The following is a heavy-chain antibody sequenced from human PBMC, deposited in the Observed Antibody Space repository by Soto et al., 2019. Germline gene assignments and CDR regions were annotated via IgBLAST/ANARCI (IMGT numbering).Heavy chain of an antibody. D-gene: IGHD6-13*01. CDR3: ASLIAAAGPPHSPRYYYGMDV. Sequence: QVQLVQSGAEVKKPGSSVKVSCKASGGTFSSYAISWVRQAPGQGREWMGGIIPILGTADYAQKFQGRVTITAAESTSTAYMELSSLRSEDTAVYYCASLIAAAGPPHSPRYYYGMDVWGQGTTVTVSS. V-gene: IGHV1-69*12. CDR1: GGTFSSYA. CDR2: IIPILGTA. J-gene: IGHJ6*02.